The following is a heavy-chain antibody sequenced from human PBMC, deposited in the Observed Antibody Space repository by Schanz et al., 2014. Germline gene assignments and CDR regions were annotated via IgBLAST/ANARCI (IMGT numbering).Heavy chain of an antibody. CDR1: GFTFSTTG. V-gene: IGHV3-30*02. D-gene: IGHD6-19*01. CDR2: IRYDGSNQ. CDR3: AKDLAVAGDY. Sequence: QVRLVESGGGVVQPGGSLRLSCAASGFTFSTTGMHWVRRAPGKGLEWVAFIRYDGSNQYYADSVKGRFTISRDNSKNTLSLQMNSLRAEDTAVYYCAKDLAVAGDYWGQGTLVTVSS. J-gene: IGHJ4*02.